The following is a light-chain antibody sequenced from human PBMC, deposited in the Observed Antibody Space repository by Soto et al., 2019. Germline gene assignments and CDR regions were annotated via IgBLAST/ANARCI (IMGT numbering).Light chain of an antibody. CDR3: TSYSRYRVLV. CDR2: EVS. J-gene: IGLJ3*02. Sequence: ALTQAASVSGSLGQSITISCTGTSSDIGGYKYVSWYQQHPGKAPKLIIFEVSNRPSGVSDRFSGSNSGNTASLTISGLQAEDEADYYCTSYSRYRVLVFGGGTKVTVL. V-gene: IGLV2-14*01. CDR1: SSDIGGYKY.